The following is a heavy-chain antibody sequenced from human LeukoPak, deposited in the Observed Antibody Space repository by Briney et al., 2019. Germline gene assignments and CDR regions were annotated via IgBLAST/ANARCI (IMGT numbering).Heavy chain of an antibody. V-gene: IGHV1-2*02. CDR1: GYTFTGYY. J-gene: IGHJ6*02. Sequence: GASVKVSCKASGYTFTGYYMHWVRQAPGQGLEWMGWINPNSGGTNYAQKFQGRVTMTRVTSISTAYMELSRLRSDDTAVYYCARLYCSSTSCYGEYYYYGMDVWGQGTTVTVSS. D-gene: IGHD2-2*01. CDR2: INPNSGGT. CDR3: ARLYCSSTSCYGEYYYYGMDV.